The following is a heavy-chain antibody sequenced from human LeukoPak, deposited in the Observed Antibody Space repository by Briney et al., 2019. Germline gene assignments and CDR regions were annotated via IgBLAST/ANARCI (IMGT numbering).Heavy chain of an antibody. D-gene: IGHD3-9*01. CDR1: GGSISSYY. V-gene: IGHV4-59*12. CDR2: IYYSGST. J-gene: IGHJ4*02. Sequence: SETLSLTCTVSGGSISSYYWSWIRQPPGKGLEWIGYIYYSGSTYYNPSLKSRVTISVDTSKNQFSLKLSSVTAADTAVYYCARDSTSYDILTGYYNVGFDYWGQGTLVTVSS. CDR3: ARDSTSYDILTGYYNVGFDY.